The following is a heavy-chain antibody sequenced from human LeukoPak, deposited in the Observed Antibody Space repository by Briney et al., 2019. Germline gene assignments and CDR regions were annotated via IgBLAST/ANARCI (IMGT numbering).Heavy chain of an antibody. CDR2: INHSGST. D-gene: IGHD6-13*01. CDR3: ARGQAAAGTYYYYYMDV. Sequence: KPSETLSLTCAVYGGSFSGYYWSWIRQPPGKGLEWIGEINHSGSTNYNPSLKSRVTISVDTSKNQFSLKLSSVTAADTAVYYCARGQAAAGTYYYYYMDVWGKGTTVTVSS. CDR1: GGSFSGYY. J-gene: IGHJ6*03. V-gene: IGHV4-34*01.